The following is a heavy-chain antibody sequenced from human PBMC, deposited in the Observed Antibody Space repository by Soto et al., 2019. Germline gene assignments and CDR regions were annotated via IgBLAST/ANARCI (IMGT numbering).Heavy chain of an antibody. J-gene: IGHJ4*02. CDR2: ISGSGGST. Sequence: GGSLRLPCAASGFTFSSYAMSWVRQAPGKGLEWVSAISGSGGSTYYADSVKGRFTISRDNSKNTLYLQMNSLRAEDTAVYYCAKGSFQLYGNPFDYWGQGTLVTVSS. V-gene: IGHV3-23*01. CDR3: AKGSFQLYGNPFDY. CDR1: GFTFSSYA. D-gene: IGHD2-8*01.